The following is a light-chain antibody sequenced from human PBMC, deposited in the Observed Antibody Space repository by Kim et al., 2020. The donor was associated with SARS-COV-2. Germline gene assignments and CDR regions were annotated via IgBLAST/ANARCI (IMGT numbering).Light chain of an antibody. Sequence: AAVGDRVTITCRASQGISNYLAWYQQKPGKVPKLLIYAASTLQSGVPSLFSGSGSGTDFTLTISSLQPEDVATYYYQKHNSAPFTFGPGTKVDIK. CDR2: AAS. CDR3: QKHNSAPFT. CDR1: QGISNY. J-gene: IGKJ3*01. V-gene: IGKV1-27*01.